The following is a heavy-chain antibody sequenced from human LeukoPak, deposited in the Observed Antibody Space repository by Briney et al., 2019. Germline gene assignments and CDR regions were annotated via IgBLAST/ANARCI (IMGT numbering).Heavy chain of an antibody. V-gene: IGHV1-2*02. J-gene: IGHJ5*02. CDR3: ARAYEYGWFDP. CDR2: VNPKSGAT. D-gene: IGHD4/OR15-4a*01. Sequence: ASVRVSCKASRYTFTDYYLHWLRQAPGQGLEWMGWVNPKSGATNYAQRFQGRVTMTWQTSISTGNMELSSLRSDDTAVYYCARAYEYGWFDPWGQGSLVTVSS. CDR1: RYTFTDYY.